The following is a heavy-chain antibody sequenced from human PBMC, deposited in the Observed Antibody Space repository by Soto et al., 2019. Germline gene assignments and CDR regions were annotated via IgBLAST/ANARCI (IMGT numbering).Heavy chain of an antibody. J-gene: IGHJ5*02. CDR3: AANHGYDFWSGHPTPVDP. Sequence: SVKVSCKASGFTFTSSAVQWVRQARGQRLEWIGWIVVGSGNTNYAQKFQERVTITRDMSTSTAYMELSSLRSEDTAVYYCAANHGYDFWSGHPTPVDPWGQGTLVTVPS. D-gene: IGHD3-3*01. CDR1: GFTFTSSA. V-gene: IGHV1-58*01. CDR2: IVVGSGNT.